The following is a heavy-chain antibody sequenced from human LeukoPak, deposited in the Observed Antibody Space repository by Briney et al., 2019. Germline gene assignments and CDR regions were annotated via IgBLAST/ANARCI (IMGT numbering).Heavy chain of an antibody. CDR2: ISGSGGST. Sequence: PGGSLRLSCAASGFTFSSHAMSWVRQAPGKGLEWVSAISGSGGSTYYADSVKGRFTISRDNANNTLYLQMNSLRAEDTAVYYCARHPTLYPDWGQGTLVTVSS. CDR1: GFTFSSHA. V-gene: IGHV3-23*01. D-gene: IGHD2-8*01. J-gene: IGHJ4*02. CDR3: ARHPTLYPD.